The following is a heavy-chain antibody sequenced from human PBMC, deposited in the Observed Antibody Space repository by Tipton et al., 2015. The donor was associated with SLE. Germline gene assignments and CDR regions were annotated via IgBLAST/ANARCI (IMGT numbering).Heavy chain of an antibody. CDR2: INHSGST. D-gene: IGHD6-6*01. V-gene: IGHV4-39*07. Sequence: TLSLTCTVSGGSISSSSYYWSWIRQPPGKGLEWIGEINHSGSTNYNPSLKSRVTISVDTSKNQFSLKLSSVTAADTAVYYCARGNSSYSSSPNFDYWGQGTLVTVSS. CDR1: GGSISSSSYY. CDR3: ARGNSSYSSSPNFDY. J-gene: IGHJ4*02.